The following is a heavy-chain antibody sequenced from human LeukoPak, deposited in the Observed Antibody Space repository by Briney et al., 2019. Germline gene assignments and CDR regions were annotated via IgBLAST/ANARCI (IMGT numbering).Heavy chain of an antibody. Sequence: GGSLRLSCAASGFTFRSYEMNWVRQAPGKGLEWVANIKQDGSVEYYVVSVKGRFTISRDNAKESLYLQMNSLRAEDTAVYYCARIGYSSSSFDFWGQGTLVTVSS. CDR1: GFTFRSYE. V-gene: IGHV3-7*05. D-gene: IGHD6-6*01. CDR3: ARIGYSSSSFDF. J-gene: IGHJ4*02. CDR2: IKQDGSVE.